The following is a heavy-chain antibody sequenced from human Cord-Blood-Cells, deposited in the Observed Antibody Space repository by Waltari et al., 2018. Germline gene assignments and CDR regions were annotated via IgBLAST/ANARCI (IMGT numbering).Heavy chain of an antibody. Sequence: QVQLQESGPGLVKPSETLSLTCTVSGGSISSHSWNWIRQPPGKGLEWIGYIYYSGSTNYNPSLKSRVTISVDTSKNQFSLKLSSVTAADTAVYYCARSVEMATIFDYWGQGTLVTVSS. D-gene: IGHD5-12*01. CDR3: ARSVEMATIFDY. V-gene: IGHV4-59*11. J-gene: IGHJ4*02. CDR1: GGSISSHS. CDR2: IYYSGST.